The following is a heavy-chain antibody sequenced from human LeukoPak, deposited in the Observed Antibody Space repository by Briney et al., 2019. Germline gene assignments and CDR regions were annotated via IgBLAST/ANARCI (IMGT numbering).Heavy chain of an antibody. CDR2: MYPGDSDT. CDR3: ARQRSYPDDFDY. CDR1: GYSFTSNW. V-gene: IGHV5-51*01. Sequence: GESLKIPCKGSGYSFTSNWIGWVRQMPGKGLEWMGNMYPGDSDTRYSPSFQGQVTISADKSISTAYLQWSSLKASDTAMYYCARQRSYPDDFDYWGQGTLVTVSS. D-gene: IGHD1-26*01. J-gene: IGHJ4*02.